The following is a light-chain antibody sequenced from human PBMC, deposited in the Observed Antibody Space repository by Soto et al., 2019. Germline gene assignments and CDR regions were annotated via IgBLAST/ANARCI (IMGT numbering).Light chain of an antibody. CDR1: QSVGKNY. CDR2: NAL. J-gene: IGKJ4*01. V-gene: IGKV3-20*01. Sequence: EIVLTQSPATLSLSPGDSATLSCKASQSVGKNYLGWFQQKPGQAPRLLIYNALNRATGITDRFSGSGSGTDFTLTIRRLEPEDFAVYYCHQYAYAPRTFGGGTNVEIK. CDR3: HQYAYAPRT.